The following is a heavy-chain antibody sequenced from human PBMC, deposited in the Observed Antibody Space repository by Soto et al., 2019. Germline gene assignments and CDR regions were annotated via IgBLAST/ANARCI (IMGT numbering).Heavy chain of an antibody. CDR3: ARGYDWSYYYYGMDV. CDR1: GGSISSGDYY. CDR2: IYYSGST. D-gene: IGHD5-12*01. J-gene: IGHJ6*02. V-gene: IGHV4-30-4*01. Sequence: QVQLQESGPGLVKPSQTLSLTCTVSGGSISSGDYYWSWIRQPPGRGLEWIGYIYYSGSTYYNPSLKSRVTISVDTSKNQFSLKLGSVTAADTAVYYCARGYDWSYYYYGMDVWGQGTTVTVSS.